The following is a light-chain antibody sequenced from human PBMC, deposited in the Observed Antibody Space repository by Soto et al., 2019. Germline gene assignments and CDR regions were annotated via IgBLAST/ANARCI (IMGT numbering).Light chain of an antibody. CDR3: QQYHNSPRT. J-gene: IGKJ1*01. V-gene: IGKV1-5*01. CDR1: QSIRTW. Sequence: DIQMTQSPSTLSASLGERVTITCRASQSIRTWFAWYQHKPGKAPKFLLYAASTVESGVPSRFSGSGSGTEFTLTISCLQPDDFATYYCQQYHNSPRTFGQGTRVEIK. CDR2: AAS.